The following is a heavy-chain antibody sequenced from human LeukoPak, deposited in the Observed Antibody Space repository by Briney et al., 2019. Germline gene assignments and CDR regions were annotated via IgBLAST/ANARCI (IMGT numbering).Heavy chain of an antibody. V-gene: IGHV3-21*01. J-gene: IGHJ4*02. CDR3: ARARIAAAGYYFDY. D-gene: IGHD6-13*01. Sequence: GGSLRLSCAASGFTFDDYAMHWVRQAPGKGLEWVSSISSSSRYIDYADSVKGRFTISRANAKNSLYLQMNSLRAEDTAVYYCARARIAAAGYYFDYWGQGTLVTVSS. CDR2: ISSSSRYI. CDR1: GFTFDDYA.